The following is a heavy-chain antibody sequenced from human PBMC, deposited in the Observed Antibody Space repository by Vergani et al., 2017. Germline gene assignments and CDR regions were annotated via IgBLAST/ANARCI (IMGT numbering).Heavy chain of an antibody. CDR3: ARDLRLLYNRFDP. J-gene: IGHJ5*02. CDR1: GFTFNQYG. CDR2: TWYDGNNK. Sequence: QVQLVEPGGGVVQLGRSLRLPCAASGFTFNQYGMHWVRQAPGKGLEWVAVTWYDGNNKQYADSVKGRFTISRDNSKSTMYLQMNSLRDEDTGVYYCARDLRLLYNRFDPWGQGTLVTVSS. V-gene: IGHV3-33*01. D-gene: IGHD1-14*01.